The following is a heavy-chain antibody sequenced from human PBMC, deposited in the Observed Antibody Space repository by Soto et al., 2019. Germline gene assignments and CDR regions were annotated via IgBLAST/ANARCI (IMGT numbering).Heavy chain of an antibody. V-gene: IGHV3-9*01. CDR3: AKDYTTTASIAAAGMDY. CDR1: GFTFDDYA. CDR2: ISWNSGSI. Sequence: EVQLVESGGGLVQPGRSLRLSCAASGFTFDDYAMHWVRQAPGKGLEWVSGISWNSGSIGYADSVKGRFIISRDNAKNSLYLQMNSLRAEDTALYYCAKDYTTTASIAAAGMDYWGQGTLVTVSS. D-gene: IGHD6-13*01. J-gene: IGHJ4*02.